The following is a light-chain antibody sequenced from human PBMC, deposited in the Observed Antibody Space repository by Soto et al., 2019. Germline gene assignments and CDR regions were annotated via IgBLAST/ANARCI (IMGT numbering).Light chain of an antibody. J-gene: IGKJ5*01. V-gene: IGKV3-15*01. Sequence: VMTQSPATLSVPQGERATLPCRASESVSSNLAWYQQRPGQAPRLLIYGASTRATDTPVRFRGSGSGTEFTLTISSLQSEDFAVYYCQQYNNWSLSIIFGQVGRLAIK. CDR1: ESVSSN. CDR3: QQYNNWSLSII. CDR2: GAS.